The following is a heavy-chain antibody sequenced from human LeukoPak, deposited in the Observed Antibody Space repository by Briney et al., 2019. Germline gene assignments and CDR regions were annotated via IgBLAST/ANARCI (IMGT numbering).Heavy chain of an antibody. D-gene: IGHD3-16*02. CDR2: VSGGNGRT. V-gene: IGHV1-18*01. CDR3: ARVYLYTTGWSAAYYYFMDV. CDR1: TYISSDFG. J-gene: IGHJ6*03. Sequence: ASVKVSCKASTYISSDFGISWVRLAPGGGLEWMGWVSGGNGRTNYGHKFYGRVTMTMETSTNTASMELRGLRSDDTAIYYCARVYLYTTGWSAAYYYFMDVWGKGTTVIVSS.